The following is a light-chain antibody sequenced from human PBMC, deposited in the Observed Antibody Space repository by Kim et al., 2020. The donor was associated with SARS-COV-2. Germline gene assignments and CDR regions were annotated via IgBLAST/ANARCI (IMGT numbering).Light chain of an antibody. J-gene: IGLJ2*01. CDR1: KCGDNY. V-gene: IGLV3-1*01. CDR2: QNT. Sequence: VSRGPTAGITSSGDKCGDNYACCYQQTPGPSPVLFIYQNTRPPSGIHRRSAGSNSRNTALLTSGGTQAMDDADYYCQSWDSITVVFGGGTQLTVL. CDR3: QSWDSITVV.